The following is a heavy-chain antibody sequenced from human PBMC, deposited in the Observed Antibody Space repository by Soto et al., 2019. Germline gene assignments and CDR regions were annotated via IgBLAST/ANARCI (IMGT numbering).Heavy chain of an antibody. V-gene: IGHV4-38-2*02. J-gene: IGHJ6*02. D-gene: IGHD4-17*01. CDR1: DFPIISPYS. CDR3: ARVTMVVRDSDHFGVDV. Sequence: LSLTCLVSDFPIISPYSWGWIRQPPGKGLEWIGSISHSGTTSYSPSLTSRVSISVDTSKNQVSLKLTSVTAADTAVYFCARVTMVVRDSDHFGVDVWGHGTTVTVSS. CDR2: ISHSGTT.